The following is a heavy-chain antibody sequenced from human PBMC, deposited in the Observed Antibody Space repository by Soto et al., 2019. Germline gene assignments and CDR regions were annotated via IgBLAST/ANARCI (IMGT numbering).Heavy chain of an antibody. J-gene: IGHJ5*01. CDR1: GDSISTVDYF. V-gene: IGHV4-30-4*01. D-gene: IGHD2-15*01. CDR2: IYKSTTT. Sequence: SETLSLTCSVSGDSISTVDYFWAWIRQPPGQALEYIGYIYKSTTTYYNPSFESRVAISLDTSKSQFSLTVTSVTAADTAVYFCSRGRYCLTGRCFPNWFDSWGQGTLVTVSS. CDR3: SRGRYCLTGRCFPNWFDS.